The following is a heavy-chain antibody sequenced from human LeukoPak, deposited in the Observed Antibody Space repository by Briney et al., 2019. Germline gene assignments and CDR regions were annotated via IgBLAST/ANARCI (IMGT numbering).Heavy chain of an antibody. Sequence: GASVTVSFKASGGTFISYAISWVRQAPGQGLEWMGRIIPILGIANYAHKFQGRVTITTDKSTSTAYMELSSLRSEDTAVYYCASGPFRQQLVREIPFDYWGQGTLVTVSS. CDR2: IIPILGIA. CDR3: ASGPFRQQLVREIPFDY. D-gene: IGHD6-13*01. J-gene: IGHJ4*02. V-gene: IGHV1-69*04. CDR1: GGTFISYA.